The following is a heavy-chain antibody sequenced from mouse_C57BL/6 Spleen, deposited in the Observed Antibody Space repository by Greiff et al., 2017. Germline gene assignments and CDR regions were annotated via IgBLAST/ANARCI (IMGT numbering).Heavy chain of an antibody. J-gene: IGHJ2*01. CDR2: IYPGDGDT. Sequence: VQRVESGPELVKPGASVKISCKASGYAFSSSWMNWVKQRPGKGLEWIGRIYPGDGDTNYNGKFKGKATLTADKSSSTAYMQLSSLTSEDSAVYFCARRDGDYFDYWGQGTTLTVSS. D-gene: IGHD2-3*01. V-gene: IGHV1-82*01. CDR3: ARRDGDYFDY. CDR1: GYAFSSSW.